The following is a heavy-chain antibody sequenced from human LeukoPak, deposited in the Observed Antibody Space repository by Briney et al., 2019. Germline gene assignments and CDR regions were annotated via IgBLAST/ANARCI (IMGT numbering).Heavy chain of an antibody. J-gene: IGHJ3*02. V-gene: IGHV3-21*01. CDR3: ARASLGYCSGGSCYGPPADAFDI. Sequence: PGGSLRLSCVASGFTFSTYGMSWVRQAPGKGLEWVSSISSSSSYIYYADSVKGRFTISRDNAKNSLYLQMNSLRAEDTAVYYCARASLGYCSGGSCYGPPADAFDIWGQGTMVTVSS. D-gene: IGHD2-15*01. CDR1: GFTFSTYG. CDR2: ISSSSSYI.